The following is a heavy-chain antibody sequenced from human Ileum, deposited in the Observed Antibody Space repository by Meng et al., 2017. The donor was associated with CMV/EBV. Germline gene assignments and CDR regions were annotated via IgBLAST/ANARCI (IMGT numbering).Heavy chain of an antibody. V-gene: IGHV4-61*02. D-gene: IGHD2-21*01. CDR3: AIYYGGVGGRGY. J-gene: IGHJ4*02. CDR1: GDSISSDNYH. CDR2: RHKNGND. Sequence: QLQESGPGPLNPSSTLSLTCTVSGDSISSDNYHWSWIRQPAGKGLEWIGQRHKNGNDNYNASLKSRVTISIDTSKNQFSLTLTSVTAADTAVYYCAIYYGGVGGRGYWAQGTLVTVSS.